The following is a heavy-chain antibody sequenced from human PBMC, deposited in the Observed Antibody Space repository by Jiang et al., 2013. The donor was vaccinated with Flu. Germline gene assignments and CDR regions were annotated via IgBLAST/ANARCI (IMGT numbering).Heavy chain of an antibody. Sequence: QTLSLTCAISGDSVSSNSAAWNWIRQSPSRGLEWLGRTYYRSKWYNDYAVSVKSRITINPDTSKNQFSLQLNSVTPEDTAVYYCARDLKTLWTFRGSGFYYGMDVWGQGTTVTVSS. CDR3: ARDLKTLWTFRGSGFYYGMDV. V-gene: IGHV6-1*01. CDR2: TYYRSKWYN. CDR1: GDSVSSNSAA. J-gene: IGHJ6*02. D-gene: IGHD3-16*01.